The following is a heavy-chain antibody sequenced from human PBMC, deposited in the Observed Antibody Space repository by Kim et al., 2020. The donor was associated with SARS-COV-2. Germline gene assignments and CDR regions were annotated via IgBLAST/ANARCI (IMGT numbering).Heavy chain of an antibody. J-gene: IGHJ5*02. V-gene: IGHV5-51*01. CDR3: ARHVQWLREYNWFDP. Sequence: PSVQGQVTISADKSISTAYLQWSSLKASDTAMYYCARHVQWLREYNWFDPWGQGTLVTVSS. D-gene: IGHD3-10*01.